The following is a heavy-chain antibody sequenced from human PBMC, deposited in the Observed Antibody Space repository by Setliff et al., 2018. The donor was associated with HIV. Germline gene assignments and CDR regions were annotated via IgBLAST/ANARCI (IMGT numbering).Heavy chain of an antibody. CDR3: AKDIRHSGYDHFDY. Sequence: GGSLRLSCAASGFNFRDYYMTWIRQAPGKGLEWVSYIAASSSSETDYAASVKGRFTISRDNAKNSLYLQMNSLRAEDTALYYCAKDIRHSGYDHFDYWGQGTLVTVSS. J-gene: IGHJ4*02. CDR1: GFNFRDYY. D-gene: IGHD5-12*01. CDR2: IAASSSSET. V-gene: IGHV3-11*05.